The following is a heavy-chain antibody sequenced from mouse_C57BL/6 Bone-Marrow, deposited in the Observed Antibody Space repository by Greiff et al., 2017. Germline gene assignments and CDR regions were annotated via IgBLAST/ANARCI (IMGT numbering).Heavy chain of an antibody. CDR1: GFTFSDYY. CDR3: ARGLTGPYYFDY. V-gene: IGHV5-16*01. CDR2: INYDGSST. Sequence: EVHLVESEGGLVQPGSSMKLSCTASGFTFSDYYMAWVRQIPEKGLEWVANINYDGSSTYYLDSLKSRFIISRDNAKNILYLQMSSLKSEDTATYYCARGLTGPYYFDYWGQGTTLTVSS. D-gene: IGHD4-1*01. J-gene: IGHJ2*01.